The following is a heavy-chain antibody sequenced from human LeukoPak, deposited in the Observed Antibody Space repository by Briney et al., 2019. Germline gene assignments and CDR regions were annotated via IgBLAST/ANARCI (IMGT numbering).Heavy chain of an antibody. CDR1: GVSISGSYYY. CDR3: AGGNYYDSSGYSRLQYFQH. V-gene: IGHV4-39*07. CDR2: IYYSGST. J-gene: IGHJ1*01. D-gene: IGHD3-22*01. Sequence: SETLSLTCAVSGVSISGSYYYWGWIRQPPGKGLEWIGNIYYSGSTYYNASLQSRVTISIDTSKNQFSLRLSSVTAADTAVYYCAGGNYYDSSGYSRLQYFQHWGQGTLVTVSS.